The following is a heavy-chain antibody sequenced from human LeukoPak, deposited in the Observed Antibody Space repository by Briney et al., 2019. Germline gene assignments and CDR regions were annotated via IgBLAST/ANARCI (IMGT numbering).Heavy chain of an antibody. V-gene: IGHV3-30*03. J-gene: IGHJ4*02. Sequence: PGGSLRLSCAASGFTFSSYGTHWVRQAPGKGLEWVAVISYDGSNKYYADSVKGRFTISRDNSKNTLYLQMNSLRAEDTAVYYCASPGADVDYWGQGTLVTVSS. CDR3: ASPGADVDY. CDR2: ISYDGSNK. D-gene: IGHD4/OR15-4a*01. CDR1: GFTFSSYG.